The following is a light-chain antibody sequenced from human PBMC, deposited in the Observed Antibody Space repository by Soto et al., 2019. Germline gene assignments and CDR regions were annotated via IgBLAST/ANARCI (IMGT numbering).Light chain of an antibody. CDR1: QTISSW. J-gene: IGKJ1*01. CDR2: KAS. Sequence: DIQMPQSPSTLSASLGDRVTIACRASQTISSWLAWYQQKPGKAPKLLIYKASTLKSGVPSRFSGSGSGTEFTLTISSLQPDHFATYYCQHYNSYSEAFGQGTKVDIK. V-gene: IGKV1-5*03. CDR3: QHYNSYSEA.